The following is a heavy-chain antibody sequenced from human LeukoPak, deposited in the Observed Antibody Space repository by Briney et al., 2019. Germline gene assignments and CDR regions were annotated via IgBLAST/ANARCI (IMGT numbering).Heavy chain of an antibody. CDR1: GFTFSSYE. Sequence: GGSLRLXCAASGFTFSSYEMNWDRQAPGKGLEWVSYISSSGSTIYYADSVKGRFTISRDNAKNSLYLQMNSLRAEDTAVYYYARDPYYYDSSGRYWGQGTLVTVSS. D-gene: IGHD3-22*01. V-gene: IGHV3-48*03. J-gene: IGHJ4*02. CDR2: ISSSGSTI. CDR3: ARDPYYYDSSGRY.